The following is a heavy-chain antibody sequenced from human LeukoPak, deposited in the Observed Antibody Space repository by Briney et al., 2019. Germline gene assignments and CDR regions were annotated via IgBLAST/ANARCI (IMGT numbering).Heavy chain of an antibody. J-gene: IGHJ4*02. D-gene: IGHD3-3*01. CDR3: ARESAYDSSLDY. CDR2: IYSSGTT. Sequence: SETLSLTCTVSGGSISSYYWNWIRQPAGKGLEWIGHIYSSGTTNYSPSLKSRVTISVDNSKNHFSLKLSSVTAADTAVYYCARESAYDSSLDYWGQGTLVTVSS. V-gene: IGHV4-4*07. CDR1: GGSISSYY.